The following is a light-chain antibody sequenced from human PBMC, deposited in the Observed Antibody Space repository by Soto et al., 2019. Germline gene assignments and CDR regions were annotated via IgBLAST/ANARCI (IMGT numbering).Light chain of an antibody. V-gene: IGKV3-20*01. CDR2: GAS. CDR3: QQYSTSPHT. J-gene: IGKJ2*01. CDR1: QSVSSSY. Sequence: EIVLTQSPGTLSLSPGERATLSCRASQSVSSSYLAWYQQKPGQAPRLLICGASSRATGIPDRFSGSGSGTDFTLTISRLEPEDFAVYYCQQYSTSPHTFGQGTQLEIK.